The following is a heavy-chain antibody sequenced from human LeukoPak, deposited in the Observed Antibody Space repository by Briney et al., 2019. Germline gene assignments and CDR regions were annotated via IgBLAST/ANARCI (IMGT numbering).Heavy chain of an antibody. Sequence: PGGPLTLSCAPSGFTLCTFDMNGLRQAPGEGLEWVSSFSTSSRYIYYRDSVKGRFTISRDDAKNSLYLQMNSLTVEDTAVYYCARADCSGSTCYLRHSWFDPWGQGTLVTVSS. V-gene: IGHV3-21*06. CDR2: FSTSSRYI. J-gene: IGHJ5*02. D-gene: IGHD2-2*01. CDR1: GFTLCTFD. CDR3: ARADCSGSTCYLRHSWFDP.